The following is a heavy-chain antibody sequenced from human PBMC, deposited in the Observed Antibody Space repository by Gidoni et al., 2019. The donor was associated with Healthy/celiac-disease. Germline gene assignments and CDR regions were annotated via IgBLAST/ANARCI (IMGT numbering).Heavy chain of an antibody. CDR2: IYYSGST. D-gene: IGHD4-17*01. V-gene: IGHV4-39*01. Sequence: QLQLQESGPGLVKHSETLSLTCAVSGGSISSSSYYWGWIRQPPGNGLEWIGSIYYSGSTYYNPSLKSRVTISVDTSKNQFSLKLSSVTAADTAVYYCARHRAGGTVTNYYYYGMDVLGQGTTVTVSS. CDR1: GGSISSSSYY. CDR3: ARHRAGGTVTNYYYYGMDV. J-gene: IGHJ6*02.